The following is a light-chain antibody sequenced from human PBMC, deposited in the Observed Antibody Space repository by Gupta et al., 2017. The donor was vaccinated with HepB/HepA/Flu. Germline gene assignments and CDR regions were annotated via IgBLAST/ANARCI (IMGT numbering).Light chain of an antibody. V-gene: IGLV2-14*03. CDR2: SVS. CDR1: SSDVGGYSY. J-gene: IGLJ1*01. Sequence: QSALTQPASVSGSPGQSITISCTGTSSDVGGYSYVSWYQQHPGKAHKLMISSVSNRPAGISDRFSGSKSGNTASLTISGLQAEDEADYYCSSYTTSSTFVFGSGTKITVL. CDR3: SSYTTSSTFV.